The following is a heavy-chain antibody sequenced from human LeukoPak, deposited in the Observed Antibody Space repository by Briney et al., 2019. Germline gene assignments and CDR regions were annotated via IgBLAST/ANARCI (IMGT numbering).Heavy chain of an antibody. D-gene: IGHD3-10*01. V-gene: IGHV1-69*04. CDR1: GGTFSSYA. CDR2: IIPILGIA. Sequence: ASVKVSCKASGGTFSSYAISWVRQAPGQGLEWMGRIIPILGIANYAQKFQGRVTITADKSTSTAYVELSSLRSEDTAVYYCARGAGEGYRGQGTLVTVSS. CDR3: ARGAGEGY. J-gene: IGHJ4*02.